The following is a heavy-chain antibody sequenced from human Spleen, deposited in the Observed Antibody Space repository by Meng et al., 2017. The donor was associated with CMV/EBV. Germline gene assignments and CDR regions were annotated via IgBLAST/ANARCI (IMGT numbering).Heavy chain of an antibody. CDR2: ISNSGST. Sequence: GSLRLSFSVSGGSFSRDGYSWGWIRQPPGKGPEWIASISNSGSTYYKTSLMSRVTISLNMSKRQFSMELTSVTAADTAVYYCARISNDYCDKFSCYHRGMDVWGQGTMVTVSS. D-gene: IGHD4/OR15-4a*01. V-gene: IGHV4-39*07. CDR1: GGSFSRDGYS. CDR3: ARISNDYCDKFSCYHRGMDV. J-gene: IGHJ6*02.